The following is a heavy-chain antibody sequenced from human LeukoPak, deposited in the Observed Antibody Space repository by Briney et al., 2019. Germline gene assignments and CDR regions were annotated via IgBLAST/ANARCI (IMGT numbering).Heavy chain of an antibody. J-gene: IGHJ4*02. Sequence: SETLSLTCTVSGGSVSNYYWSWVRQPPGKGLEYIGYIYHSGTTNYNPSLKSRVTMSLVTSKNQFSLKLSSVTAADTALYYCATGSSYPPGELDYWGQGSLVTVSS. CDR2: IYHSGTT. V-gene: IGHV4-59*02. CDR3: ATGSSYPPGELDY. D-gene: IGHD1-7*01. CDR1: GGSVSNYY.